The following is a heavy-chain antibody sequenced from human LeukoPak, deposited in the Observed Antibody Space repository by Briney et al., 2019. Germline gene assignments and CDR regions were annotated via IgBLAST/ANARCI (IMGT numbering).Heavy chain of an antibody. J-gene: IGHJ4*02. V-gene: IGHV4-59*08. Sequence: SETLSLTCTVSGGSISSYYWSWIRQPPGKGLEWIGYSYYSGSTNYNPSLKSRVTISVDTSKNQFSLKLSSVTAADTAVYYCARLLDCSGGSCYSGPFDYWGQGTLVTVSS. CDR1: GGSISSYY. CDR2: SYYSGST. CDR3: ARLLDCSGGSCYSGPFDY. D-gene: IGHD2-15*01.